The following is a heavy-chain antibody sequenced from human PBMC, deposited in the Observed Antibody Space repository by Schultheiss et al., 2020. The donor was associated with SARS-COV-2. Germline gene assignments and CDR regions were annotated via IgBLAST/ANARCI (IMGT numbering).Heavy chain of an antibody. J-gene: IGHJ4*02. CDR1: GGSFSGYY. Sequence: GSLRLSCAVYGGSFSGYYWSWIRQPPGKGLEWIGEINHSGSTNYNPSLKSRVTISVDTSKNQFSLKLSSVTAADTAVYYCARSVDTAMGGYFDYWGQGTLVTVSS. CDR3: ARSVDTAMGGYFDY. CDR2: INHSGST. V-gene: IGHV4-34*01. D-gene: IGHD5-18*01.